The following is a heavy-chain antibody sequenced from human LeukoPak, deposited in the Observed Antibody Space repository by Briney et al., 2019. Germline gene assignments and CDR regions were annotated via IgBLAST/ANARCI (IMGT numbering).Heavy chain of an antibody. CDR1: GYTFTSYD. J-gene: IGHJ5*02. Sequence: ASVKVSCKASGYTFTSYDINWVRQATGQGLEWMGWMNPNSGNTGYAQKFQGRVTMTRDTSISTAYMELSRLRSDDTAVYYCARGYYDILTGYRKFRFDPWGQGTLVTVSS. V-gene: IGHV1-8*01. D-gene: IGHD3-9*01. CDR2: MNPNSGNT. CDR3: ARGYYDILTGYRKFRFDP.